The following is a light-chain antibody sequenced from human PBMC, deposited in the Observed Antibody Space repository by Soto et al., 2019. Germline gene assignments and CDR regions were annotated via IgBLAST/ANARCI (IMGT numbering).Light chain of an antibody. CDR2: GES. Sequence: EIVLTQSPGTLSFSPGERATLSCRASQSVSSSYLAWYQQKPGQAPRLLIYGESSRATGIPDRFSGSGSGKDLTLTISRLEPEDFAVYYCKQYGSSHLTFGGGTKVDIX. CDR1: QSVSSSY. V-gene: IGKV3-20*01. J-gene: IGKJ4*01. CDR3: KQYGSSHLT.